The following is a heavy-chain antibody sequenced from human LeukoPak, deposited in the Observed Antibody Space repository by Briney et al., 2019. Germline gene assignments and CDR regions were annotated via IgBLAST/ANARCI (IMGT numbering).Heavy chain of an antibody. Sequence: GGSLRLSCAASGFSVTDNYMNWVRQAPGKGLEWVSIIYSGGRTYYADSVKGRFTISRDNSKNTLYLQMNSLRAEDTAVYYCARDQRSRGSGSFGFDYWGQGTLVTVSS. CDR2: IYSGGRT. V-gene: IGHV3-53*01. J-gene: IGHJ4*02. CDR1: GFSVTDNY. CDR3: ARDQRSRGSGSFGFDY. D-gene: IGHD1-26*01.